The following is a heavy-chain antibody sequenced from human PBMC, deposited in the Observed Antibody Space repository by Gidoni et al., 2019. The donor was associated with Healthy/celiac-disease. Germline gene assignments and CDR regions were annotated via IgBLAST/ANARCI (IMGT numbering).Heavy chain of an antibody. CDR2: IYTSGST. J-gene: IGHJ5*02. V-gene: IGHV4-4*07. D-gene: IGHD2-2*01. Sequence: QVQLQESGPGLVKPSETLSLTCTVSGCSISSYYWSWIRQPAGKGLEWIGRIYTSGSTNYNPSLKSRVTMSVDTSKNQFSLKLSSVTAADTAVYYCARDLGVVVPGDWFDPWGQGTLVTVSS. CDR3: ARDLGVVVPGDWFDP. CDR1: GCSISSYY.